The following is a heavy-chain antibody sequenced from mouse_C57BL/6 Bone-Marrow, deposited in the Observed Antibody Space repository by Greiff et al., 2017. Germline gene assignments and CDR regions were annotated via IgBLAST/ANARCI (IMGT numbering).Heavy chain of an antibody. CDR3: ARGGYRDWAMDD. V-gene: IGHV3-6*01. CDR1: GYSITSGYY. J-gene: IGHJ4*01. D-gene: IGHD2-14*01. CDR2: ISYDGSN. Sequence: EESGPGLVKPSQSLSLTCSVTGYSITSGYYWNWIRQFPGNKLEWMGYISYDGSNNYNPSLKNRISITRDTSKNQFFVKLNSVTTEDAATYYCARGGYRDWAMDDWGKGTTVTVSS.